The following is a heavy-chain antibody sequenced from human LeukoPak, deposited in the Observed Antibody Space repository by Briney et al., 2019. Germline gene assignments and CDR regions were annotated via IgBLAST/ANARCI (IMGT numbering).Heavy chain of an antibody. D-gene: IGHD1-26*01. V-gene: IGHV1-18*01. J-gene: IGHJ5*02. Sequence: ASVKVSCKASGYTFSTYSITWVRQAPGQGLEWMGWISTYNGNAISAQKFQDRFIMTTDASTSTAYMDLRSLTSDDTAVYYCARGPVYGVGANWFDPWGQGTLVTVSS. CDR2: ISTYNGNA. CDR3: ARGPVYGVGANWFDP. CDR1: GYTFSTYS.